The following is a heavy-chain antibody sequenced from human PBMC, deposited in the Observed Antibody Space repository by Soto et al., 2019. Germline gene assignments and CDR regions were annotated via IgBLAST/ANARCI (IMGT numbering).Heavy chain of an antibody. CDR1: GYTFTIYD. D-gene: IGHD3-22*01. CDR3: ARAPRLTHYYDSSGYGL. CDR2: MNPNSGNT. V-gene: IGHV1-8*01. Sequence: ASVKVSCKASGYTFTIYDINCVLQSTLQWLDWMGWMNPNSGNTGYAQKFQGRVTMTRNTSISTAYMELSSLRSEDTAVYYCARAPRLTHYYDSSGYGLWGQGTLVTVSS. J-gene: IGHJ4*02.